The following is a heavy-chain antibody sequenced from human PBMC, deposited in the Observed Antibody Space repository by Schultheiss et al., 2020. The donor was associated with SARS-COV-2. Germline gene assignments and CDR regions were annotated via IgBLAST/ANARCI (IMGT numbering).Heavy chain of an antibody. CDR2: ISTYNANT. Sequence: ASVKVSCKASGYTFTNYGISWVRQAPGQGLEWMGRISTYNANTDFAQKFQGRVTITADKSTSTAYMELSRLRSDDTAVYYCARDQYYDFWSGYYSYYYYGMDVWGQGTTVTVSS. D-gene: IGHD3-3*01. CDR1: GYTFTNYG. J-gene: IGHJ6*02. V-gene: IGHV1-18*01. CDR3: ARDQYYDFWSGYYSYYYYGMDV.